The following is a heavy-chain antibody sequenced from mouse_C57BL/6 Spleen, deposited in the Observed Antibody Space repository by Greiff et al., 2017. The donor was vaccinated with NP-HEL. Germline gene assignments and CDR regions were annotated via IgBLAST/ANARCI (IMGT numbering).Heavy chain of an antibody. CDR3: ARSESYYGYYYAMDD. CDR2: LYPGDGDT. V-gene: IGHV1-82*01. D-gene: IGHD2-9*01. J-gene: IGHJ4*01. CDR1: GYAFSSSW. Sequence: QVQLQQSGPELVKPGASVTISCKASGYAFSSSWMNWVKQRPGKGLDLIGRLYPGDGDTNYNGKFKGKATLTADKSSSTAYMQLSSLTSEDSAVYFCARSESYYGYYYAMDDWGQGTSVTVSS.